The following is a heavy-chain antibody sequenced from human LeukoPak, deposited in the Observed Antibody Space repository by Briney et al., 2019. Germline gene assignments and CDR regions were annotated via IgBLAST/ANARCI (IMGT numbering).Heavy chain of an antibody. CDR1: GGSISSGGYY. J-gene: IGHJ5*02. D-gene: IGHD3-16*02. V-gene: IGHV4-31*03. CDR3: ARDLGRSRLGELSLGWFDP. CDR2: IYYSGST. Sequence: ASETLSLTCTVSGGSISSGGYYWSWIRQHPGKGLEWIGYIYYSGSTYYNPSLKSRVTISVDTSKNQFSLKLSSVTAADTAVYYCARDLGRSRLGELSLGWFDPWGQGTLVTVSS.